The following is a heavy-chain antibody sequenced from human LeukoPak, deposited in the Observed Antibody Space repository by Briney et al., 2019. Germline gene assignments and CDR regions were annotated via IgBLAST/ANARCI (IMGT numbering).Heavy chain of an antibody. CDR3: AKDRGKVQLWFFDY. CDR2: IWYDGSNK. Sequence: GGSLRLSCAASGFTFSSYGMHWVRQAPGKRLEWVAVIWYDGSNKYYADSVKGRFTISRDNSKNTLYLQMNSLRAEDTAVYYCAKDRGKVQLWFFDYWGQGTLVTVSS. D-gene: IGHD5-18*01. CDR1: GFTFSSYG. J-gene: IGHJ4*02. V-gene: IGHV3-33*06.